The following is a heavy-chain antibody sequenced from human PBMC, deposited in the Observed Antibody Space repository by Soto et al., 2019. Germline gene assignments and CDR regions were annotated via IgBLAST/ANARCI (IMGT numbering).Heavy chain of an antibody. Sequence: GGSLRLSCVASGFTFDDYAMHWVRQAPGKGLEWVSGISWNSGSIGYADSVKGRFTISRDNAKNSLYLQMNSLRAEDTALYYCAKDGLPAAIGGDYYYGMDVWGQGTTVTVSS. D-gene: IGHD2-2*02. CDR2: ISWNSGSI. J-gene: IGHJ6*02. V-gene: IGHV3-9*01. CDR1: GFTFDDYA. CDR3: AKDGLPAAIGGDYYYGMDV.